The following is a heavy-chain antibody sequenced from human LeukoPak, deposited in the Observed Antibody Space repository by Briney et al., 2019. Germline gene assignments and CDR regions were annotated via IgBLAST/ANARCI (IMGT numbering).Heavy chain of an antibody. V-gene: IGHV3-21*01. D-gene: IGHD3-16*01. CDR1: GFTFSSYS. CDR2: ISSSSSYI. Sequence: GGSLRLSCAASGFTFSSYSMNWVRQAPGKGLEWVSSISSSSSYIYYADSVKGRFTISRDNAKNSLYLQINSLRAEDTAVYYCARVGYDYVWGSPQTDNWFDPWGQGTLVTVSS. J-gene: IGHJ5*02. CDR3: ARVGYDYVWGSPQTDNWFDP.